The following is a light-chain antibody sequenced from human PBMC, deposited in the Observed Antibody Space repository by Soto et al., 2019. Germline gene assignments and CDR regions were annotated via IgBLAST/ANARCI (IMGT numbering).Light chain of an antibody. V-gene: IGKV3-20*01. CDR1: ESVSSN. CDR3: QQYGSSRGIT. Sequence: VMTQSPATLSVSPGERATLSCRASESVSSNLAWYQQRPGQAPRLLIYGASSRATGIPDRFSGSGSGTDFTLTISRLEPEDFAVYYCQQYGSSRGITFGQGTRLEIK. CDR2: GAS. J-gene: IGKJ5*01.